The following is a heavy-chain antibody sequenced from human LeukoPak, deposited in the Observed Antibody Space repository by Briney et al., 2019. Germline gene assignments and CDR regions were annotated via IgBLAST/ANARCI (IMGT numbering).Heavy chain of an antibody. CDR2: INPKSGGA. V-gene: IGHV1-2*02. J-gene: IGHJ5*02. D-gene: IGHD6-13*01. CDR3: AREDFCSSGNCFGP. Sequence: ASVTVSCKASGYTFTGYYIHWVRQAPGQGLEWMGWINPKSGGANYAQKFQGRVTMTRDTSISTAYMELSRLRSVDTAVYYCAREDFCSSGNCFGPWGQGTLVTVSS. CDR1: GYTFTGYY.